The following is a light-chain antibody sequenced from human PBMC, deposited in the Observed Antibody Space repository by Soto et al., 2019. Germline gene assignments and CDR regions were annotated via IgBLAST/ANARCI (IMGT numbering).Light chain of an antibody. V-gene: IGKV3-11*01. J-gene: IGKJ5*01. CDR1: QSVRSY. Sequence: EVVLTQSPATLSLSPGERATLSCRASQSVRSYLAWYQQKPGQAPRLLIYDVTNRATGIPARFSGSGSETDFTLTISSLEPEDFAVYYCQQRYNWPPITFGQGTRLEIK. CDR3: QQRYNWPPIT. CDR2: DVT.